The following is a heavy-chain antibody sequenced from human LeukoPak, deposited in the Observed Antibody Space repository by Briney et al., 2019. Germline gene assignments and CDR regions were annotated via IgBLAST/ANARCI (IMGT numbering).Heavy chain of an antibody. Sequence: PGGSLRLSCAASGFTFSDYYMDWVRQAPGKGLEWVGRSRNKANSYTTEYAPSVKGRFTISRDNSKNSLYLQMNSLKTEDTAVYYCARDEVGSYFYWGQGTLVTVSS. CDR2: SRNKANSYTT. D-gene: IGHD1-26*01. V-gene: IGHV3-72*01. CDR3: ARDEVGSYFY. CDR1: GFTFSDYY. J-gene: IGHJ4*02.